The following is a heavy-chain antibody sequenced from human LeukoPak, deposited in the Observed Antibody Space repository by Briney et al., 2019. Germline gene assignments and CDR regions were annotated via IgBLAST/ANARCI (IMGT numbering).Heavy chain of an antibody. CDR3: ASGITIFGVVRKRPFDY. CDR1: GFTFSSYW. Sequence: GGSLRLSCAASGFTFSSYWMSWVRQAPGKGLEWVANIKQDGGEKYYVDSVKGRFTISRDNAKNSLYLQMNSLRAEDTAVYYCASGITIFGVVRKRPFDYWGQGTLVTVSS. CDR2: IKQDGGEK. J-gene: IGHJ4*02. V-gene: IGHV3-7*01. D-gene: IGHD3-3*01.